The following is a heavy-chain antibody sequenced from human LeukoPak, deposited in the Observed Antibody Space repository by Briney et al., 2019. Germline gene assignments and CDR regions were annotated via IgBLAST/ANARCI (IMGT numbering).Heavy chain of an antibody. CDR1: GGSISSYY. J-gene: IGHJ6*03. CDR3: ARGDCSSTICYSPMDV. CDR2: IYYSGTT. D-gene: IGHD2-2*01. Sequence: SETLSLTCTVSGGSISSYYWNWIRQPPGKGLEWIGFIYYSGTTNYNPSLKSRVTISVDTSKNQFSLKVNSVTAADTALYYCARGDCSSTICYSPMDVWGKGTTVTVSS. V-gene: IGHV4-59*08.